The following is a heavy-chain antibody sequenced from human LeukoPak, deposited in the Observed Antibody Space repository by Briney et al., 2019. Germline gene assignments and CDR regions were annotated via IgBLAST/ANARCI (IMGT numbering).Heavy chain of an antibody. V-gene: IGHV3-21*01. D-gene: IGHD6-19*01. CDR3: ARPGYSSGWYFVY. CDR1: GFTFSSYS. Sequence: GGFLRLSCAASGFTFSSYSMNWVRQAPGKGLEWVSSISSSSYIYYADSVKGRFTISRDNAKNSLYLQMNSLRAEDTAVYYCARPGYSSGWYFVYWGQGTLVTVSS. J-gene: IGHJ4*02. CDR2: ISSSSYI.